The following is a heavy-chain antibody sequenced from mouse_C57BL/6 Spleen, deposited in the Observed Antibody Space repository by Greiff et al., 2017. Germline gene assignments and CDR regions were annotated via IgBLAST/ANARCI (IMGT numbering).Heavy chain of an antibody. J-gene: IGHJ3*01. V-gene: IGHV1-26*01. Sequence: EVQLQQSGPELVKPGASVKISCKASGYTFTDYYMNWVKQSHGKSLEWIGDINPNNGGTSYNQKFKGKATLTVDKYSSTAYMELRSLTSEDSAVYYCATIYYDYDQAWFAYWGQGTLVTVSA. CDR1: GYTFTDYY. CDR3: ATIYYDYDQAWFAY. D-gene: IGHD2-4*01. CDR2: INPNNGGT.